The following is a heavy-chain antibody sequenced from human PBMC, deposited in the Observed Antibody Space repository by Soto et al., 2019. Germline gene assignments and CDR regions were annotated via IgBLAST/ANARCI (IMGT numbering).Heavy chain of an antibody. D-gene: IGHD6-13*01. Sequence: VQSGGEVKKPGASVKVSCKASGYTFSNNGFTWVRQAPGQGLEWMGWIGGYNGNTNYAPKFQGRVTMTADTSTNTAHMELRGLRSDDTAVYYCATAIAATGPADSWGQGTLVTVSS. CDR2: IGGYNGNT. V-gene: IGHV1-18*01. CDR1: GYTFSNNG. J-gene: IGHJ4*02. CDR3: ATAIAATGPADS.